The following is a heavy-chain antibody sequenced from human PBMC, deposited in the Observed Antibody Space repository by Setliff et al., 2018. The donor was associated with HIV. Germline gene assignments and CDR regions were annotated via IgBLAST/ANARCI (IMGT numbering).Heavy chain of an antibody. CDR2: INHSGST. V-gene: IGHV4-34*01. J-gene: IGHJ3*02. CDR1: VGSFNGYY. D-gene: IGHD3-3*01. CDR3: ARVREGFLPYDAFEI. Sequence: SETLSLTCAVYVGSFNGYYWSWIRQPPGKGLEWIGEINHSGSTNYNPSLKSRLTISVDTSKNQYSLNLKSVAAADTAVYYCARVREGFLPYDAFEIWGQGTMVTVSS.